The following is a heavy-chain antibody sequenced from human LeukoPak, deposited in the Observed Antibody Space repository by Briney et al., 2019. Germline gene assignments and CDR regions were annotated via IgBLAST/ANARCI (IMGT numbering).Heavy chain of an antibody. V-gene: IGHV3-43D*03. D-gene: IGHD3-10*01. Sequence: GGSLRLSCAASGFTFDDYAMHWVRHIPGKGLEWVSLISWDGGSTFQADSVKGRFTLSRDNSKNTLYLQMNSLRAEDTAVYYCAKDRIGYYYGSGSYNLFDYWGQGTLVTVSS. CDR3: AKDRIGYYYGSGSYNLFDY. J-gene: IGHJ4*02. CDR2: ISWDGGST. CDR1: GFTFDDYA.